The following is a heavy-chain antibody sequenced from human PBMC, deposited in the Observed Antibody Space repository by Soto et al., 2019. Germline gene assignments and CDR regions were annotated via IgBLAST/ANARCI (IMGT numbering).Heavy chain of an antibody. CDR2: ISAYNGNR. Sequence: QVQLVQSGAEVKKPGASVKVSCKASGYTFSSYGISWVRQAPGQGLEWMGWISAYNGNRKYAQKFQGRVTMTTDTATSTAYMELRSLRSGDTPVSYVARASPPVVYRGQGTLVTVSS. J-gene: IGHJ4*02. CDR3: ARASPPVVY. CDR1: GYTFSSYG. V-gene: IGHV1-18*01.